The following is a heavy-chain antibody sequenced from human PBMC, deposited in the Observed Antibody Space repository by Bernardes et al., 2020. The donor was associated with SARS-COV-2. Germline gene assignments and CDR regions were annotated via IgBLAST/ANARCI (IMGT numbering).Heavy chain of an antibody. V-gene: IGHV3-23*01. J-gene: IGHJ6*02. D-gene: IGHD2-2*01. Sequence: GSLRLSCAGSRFTFSTYSMSWVRQAPGKGLEWVSAISGSGFTTHYADSVKGRFTISRDNSKNTLYLQMNSLRAEDTAIYYCAKCSSTCQQGHGMDVWGQGTTVTVSS. CDR3: AKCSSTCQQGHGMDV. CDR1: RFTFSTYS. CDR2: ISGSGFTT.